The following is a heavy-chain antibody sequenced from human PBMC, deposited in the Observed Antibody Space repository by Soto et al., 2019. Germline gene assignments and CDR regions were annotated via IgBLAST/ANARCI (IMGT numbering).Heavy chain of an antibody. D-gene: IGHD3-10*01. V-gene: IGHV4-39*01. CDR1: GGSISSSSYY. Sequence: SQTLSLTCTVSGGSISSSSYYWGWIRQPPGKGLEWIGSIYYSGSTYYNPSLKSRVTISVDTSKNQFSLKLSSVTAADTAVYYCARAGHYYGSGSSYVDWFDPWGQGTLVTVSS. CDR2: IYYSGST. J-gene: IGHJ5*02. CDR3: ARAGHYYGSGSSYVDWFDP.